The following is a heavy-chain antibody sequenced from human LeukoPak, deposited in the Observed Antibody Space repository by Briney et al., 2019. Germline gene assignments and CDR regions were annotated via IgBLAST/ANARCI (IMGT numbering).Heavy chain of an antibody. D-gene: IGHD2/OR15-2a*01. CDR3: ARPLGSLKEYWWFDP. CDR2: INPNSGGT. CDR1: GYTFTGYY. J-gene: IGHJ5*02. Sequence: ASVKVSCKASGYTFTGYYMHWVRQAPGQGLEWLGWINPNSGGTNFAQYFQGRVTMTRVTSTSTVYMELSSLRSDDTAVYYCARPLGSLKEYWWFDPWGQGTLVTVSS. V-gene: IGHV1-2*02.